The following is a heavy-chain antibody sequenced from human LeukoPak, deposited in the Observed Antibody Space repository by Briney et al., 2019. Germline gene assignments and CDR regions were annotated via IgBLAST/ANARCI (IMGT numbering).Heavy chain of an antibody. V-gene: IGHV3-48*02. J-gene: IGHJ4*02. CDR1: GFIFSRHQ. D-gene: IGHD2-21*02. Sequence: GGSLRLSCAASGFIFSRHQMDWARQAPGRGLEWISYIWDSSRAPYYADSVKGRFTISRDNAKNSLYLQMNSLRDEDTAVYYCARDRDWAFDNWGQGTLVTVSS. CDR3: ARDRDWAFDN. CDR2: IWDSSRAP.